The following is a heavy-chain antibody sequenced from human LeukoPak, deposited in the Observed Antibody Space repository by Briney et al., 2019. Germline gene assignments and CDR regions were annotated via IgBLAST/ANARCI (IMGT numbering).Heavy chain of an antibody. J-gene: IGHJ4*02. CDR2: VSYDGNNK. Sequence: PGGSLRLSCAASGFTFSSYALHWVRQPPGKGLEWVAVVSYDGNNKFYADSVKGRFTISRDNSKNTLYLQMNSLRVEDTVVYYCARDRYYGSGSYYIDYWGQGTLVTVSS. V-gene: IGHV3-30*04. CDR3: ARDRYYGSGSYYIDY. D-gene: IGHD3-10*01. CDR1: GFTFSSYA.